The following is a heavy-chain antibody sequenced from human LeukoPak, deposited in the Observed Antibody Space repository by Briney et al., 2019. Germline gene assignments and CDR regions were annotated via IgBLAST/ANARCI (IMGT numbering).Heavy chain of an antibody. CDR2: INSDGSST. V-gene: IGHV3-74*01. CDR3: AKTLGYCSTTRCYGYYYYGLDV. J-gene: IGHJ6*02. D-gene: IGHD2-2*01. CDR1: GFTFSSYW. Sequence: GGSLRLSCAASGFTFSSYWMHWVRQAPGKGLVWVSRINSDGSSTSYADSVKGRFTISRDNAKNTLYLQMNSQRAEDTAVYYCAKTLGYCSTTRCYGYYYYGLDVWGQGTTVTVSS.